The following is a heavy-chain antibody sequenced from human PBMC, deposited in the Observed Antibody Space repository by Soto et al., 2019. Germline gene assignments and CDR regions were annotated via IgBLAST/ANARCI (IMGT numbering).Heavy chain of an antibody. J-gene: IGHJ6*02. D-gene: IGHD3-22*01. CDR1: GYTFTSSG. CDR2: INAGNGNT. Sequence: ASVKVSCKDYGYTFTSSGINWVRQAPGQRLEWAGWINAGNGNTKYSEKFQGIVTITRDTSASTAYLELSSLRSEDTAVYYCARHPNDSSADYHHYYYGMDVWGQGTTVTVSS. CDR3: ARHPNDSSADYHHYYYGMDV. V-gene: IGHV1-3*01.